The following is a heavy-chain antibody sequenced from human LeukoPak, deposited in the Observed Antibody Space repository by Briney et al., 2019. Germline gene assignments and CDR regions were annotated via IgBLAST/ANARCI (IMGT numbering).Heavy chain of an antibody. V-gene: IGHV3-74*01. CDR1: GFTFSSYW. CDR3: AREGDDSSGFLDY. Sequence: GGSLRLSCAASGFTFSSYWMHWVRHTPGEGLVWVSRNKGDGSSTSYADSVKGRFTISRDNSKNTLYLQMNSLRAEDTAVYYCAREGDDSSGFLDYWGQGTLVTVSS. D-gene: IGHD3-22*01. J-gene: IGHJ4*02. CDR2: NKGDGSST.